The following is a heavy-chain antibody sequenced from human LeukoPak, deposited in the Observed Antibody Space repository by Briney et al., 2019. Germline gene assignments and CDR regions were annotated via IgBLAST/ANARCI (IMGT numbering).Heavy chain of an antibody. CDR2: ISSSGSTI. J-gene: IGHJ5*02. CDR1: GFTFSSYS. Sequence: GGSLRLSCAASGFTFSSYSMNWVRQAPGKGLEWVSYISSSGSTIYYADSVKGRFTISRDNAKNSLYLQMNSLRAEDTAVYYCARATGGSYKNWFDPWGQGTLVTVSS. V-gene: IGHV3-48*04. D-gene: IGHD1-26*01. CDR3: ARATGGSYKNWFDP.